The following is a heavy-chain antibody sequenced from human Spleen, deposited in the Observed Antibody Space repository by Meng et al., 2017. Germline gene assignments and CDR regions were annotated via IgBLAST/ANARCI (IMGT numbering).Heavy chain of an antibody. J-gene: IGHJ6*02. D-gene: IGHD3-22*01. CDR2: ISSDGDGT. Sequence: GESLKISCVASGVTFSSYAMSWVRQAPGKGLEWVSTISSDGDGTHYADSVKGRFTISRDNSKNTLYLQMNSLRAEDTAVYYCAKGDYYDSSGYYSTWGMDVWGQGTTVTVSS. V-gene: IGHV3-23*01. CDR3: AKGDYYDSSGYYSTWGMDV. CDR1: GVTFSSYA.